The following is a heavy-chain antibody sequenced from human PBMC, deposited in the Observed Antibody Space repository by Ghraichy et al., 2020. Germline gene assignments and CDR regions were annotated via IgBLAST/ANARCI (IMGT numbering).Heavy chain of an antibody. CDR1: GGSFSGYY. J-gene: IGHJ4*02. CDR3: ARGRFGELLSYFDY. Sequence: SETLSLTCAVYGGSFSGYYWSWIRQPPGKGLEWIGEINHSGSTNYNPSLKSRVTISVDTSKNQFSLKLSSVTAADTAVYYCARGRFGELLSYFDYWGQGTLVTVSS. V-gene: IGHV4-34*01. D-gene: IGHD3-10*01. CDR2: INHSGST.